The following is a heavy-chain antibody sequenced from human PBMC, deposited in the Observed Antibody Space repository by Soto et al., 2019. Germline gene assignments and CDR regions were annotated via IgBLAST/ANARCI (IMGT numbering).Heavy chain of an antibody. CDR3: TLRQDTSRGPIY. J-gene: IGHJ4*02. Sequence: SGPTLVNPTQTLTLTCTVSGFSLTTRGMTLGWIRQPPGKAPEWLALSTQYSPSLQSRLTFTEDTPKNQVVLTMTNMDPVDTATYYCTLRQDTSRGPIYWGQGIMVTVYS. D-gene: IGHD6-13*01. V-gene: IGHV2-5*01. CDR2: ST. CDR1: GFSLTTRGMT.